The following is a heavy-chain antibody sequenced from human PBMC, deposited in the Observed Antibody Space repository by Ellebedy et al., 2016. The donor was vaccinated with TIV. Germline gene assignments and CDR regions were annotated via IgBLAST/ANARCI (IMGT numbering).Heavy chain of an antibody. J-gene: IGHJ4*02. D-gene: IGHD3-22*01. V-gene: IGHV1-69*04. CDR1: GGTFSSYA. CDR3: ARDSMYDDSRGYHDY. CDR2: IIPIVAIS. Sequence: AASVKVSCKASGGTFSSYAISWARQAPGQGLEWMGRIIPIVAISNYAQKFQGRVTITADKSTSTAYMELSSLRSEDTAVYYCARDSMYDDSRGYHDYWGQGTLVTVSS.